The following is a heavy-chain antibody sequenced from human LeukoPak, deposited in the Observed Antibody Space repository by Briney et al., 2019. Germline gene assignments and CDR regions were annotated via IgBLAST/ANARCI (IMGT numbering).Heavy chain of an antibody. CDR2: IKQDGSDK. J-gene: IGHJ5*02. V-gene: IGHV3-7*01. CDR3: ARAYRSSWYENWFDP. D-gene: IGHD6-13*01. CDR1: GFTFSNYW. Sequence: GGSLGLSCAASGFTFSNYWMSWVRQAPGKGLEWVANIKQDGSDKYYVDSVKGRFTISRDNAKNSLYLQMNSLRAEDTAVYYCARAYRSSWYENWFDPWGQGTLVTVSS.